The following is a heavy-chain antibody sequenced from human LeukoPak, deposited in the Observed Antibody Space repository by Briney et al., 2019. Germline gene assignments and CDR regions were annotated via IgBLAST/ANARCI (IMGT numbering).Heavy chain of an antibody. CDR3: SAHDLYYDSSGYYGGGFDY. CDR2: IYYSGST. J-gene: IGHJ4*02. Sequence: SETLSLTCTVSGGSVSSGSYYWSWIRQPPGKGLEWIGYIYYSGSTNYNPSLKSRVTISVDTSKNQFSLKLSSVTAADTAVYYCSAHDLYYDSSGYYGGGFDYWGQGTLVTVSS. CDR1: GGSVSSGSYY. V-gene: IGHV4-61*01. D-gene: IGHD3-22*01.